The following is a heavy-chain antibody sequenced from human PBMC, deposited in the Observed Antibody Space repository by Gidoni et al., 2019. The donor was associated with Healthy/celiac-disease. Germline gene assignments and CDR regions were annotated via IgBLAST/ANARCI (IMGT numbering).Heavy chain of an antibody. CDR3: ARGARYCSGGSCYPSLYYFDY. D-gene: IGHD2-15*01. V-gene: IGHV1-3*01. CDR1: GYTFTSYA. Sequence: QVQLVQSGAEVKKPGASVKVSCKASGYTFTSYAMHWVRQDPGQRLEWMGWINAGNGNTKYSQKFQGRVTITRDTSASTAYMELSSLRSEDTAVYYCARGARYCSGGSCYPSLYYFDYWGQGTLVTVSS. J-gene: IGHJ4*02. CDR2: INAGNGNT.